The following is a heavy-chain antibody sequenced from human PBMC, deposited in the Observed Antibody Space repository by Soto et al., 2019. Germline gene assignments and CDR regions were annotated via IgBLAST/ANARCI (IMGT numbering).Heavy chain of an antibody. Sequence: GGSLRLSCAASGFTFSDYYMSWIRQAPGKGLEWVSYISSSSSYTNYADSVKGRFTISRDNAKNSLYLQMNSLRAEDTAVYYCASAWFGGDYYYYGMDVWGQGTTVTVSS. D-gene: IGHD3-10*01. V-gene: IGHV3-11*06. J-gene: IGHJ6*02. CDR3: ASAWFGGDYYYYGMDV. CDR1: GFTFSDYY. CDR2: ISSSSSYT.